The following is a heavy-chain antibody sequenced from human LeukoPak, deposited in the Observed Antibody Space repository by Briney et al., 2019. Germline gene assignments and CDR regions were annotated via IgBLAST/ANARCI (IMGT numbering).Heavy chain of an antibody. CDR3: ARFRSGGSCYRDAPDYYYYGMDV. J-gene: IGHJ6*02. V-gene: IGHV1-46*01. CDR2: INPSGGST. Sequence: ASVKVSCKASGYTFTSYYMHWVRQAPGQGLEWMGIINPSGGSTSYAQKFQGRVTMTRDTSTSTVYMELSSLRSEDTAVYYCARFRSGGSCYRDAPDYYYYGMDVWGQGTTVTVSS. D-gene: IGHD2-15*01. CDR1: GYTFTSYY.